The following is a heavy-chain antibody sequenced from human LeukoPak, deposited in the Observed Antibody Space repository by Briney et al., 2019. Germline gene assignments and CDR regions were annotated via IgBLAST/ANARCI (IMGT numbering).Heavy chain of an antibody. D-gene: IGHD6-19*01. CDR3: ARDLNGWYYFDY. CDR1: GFTFSDYY. V-gene: IGHV3-11*04. J-gene: IGHJ4*02. Sequence: PGGSLRLSCAASGFTFSDYYMSWIRQAPGKGLEWISYSSASGTSMYYADSVKGRFTISRDNAKNSLYLQMNSPRAEDTAIYYCARDLNGWYYFDYWGQGILVTVSS. CDR2: SSASGTSM.